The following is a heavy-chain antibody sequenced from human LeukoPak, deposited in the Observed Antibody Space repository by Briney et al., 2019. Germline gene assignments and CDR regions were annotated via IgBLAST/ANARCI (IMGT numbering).Heavy chain of an antibody. CDR2: INHSGST. CDR3: ARGRGRYYFDY. V-gene: IGHV4-34*01. J-gene: IGHJ4*02. D-gene: IGHD6-25*01. Sequence: NSSETLSLTCAVYGGSFSGYYWSWIRQPPGKGLEWIGEINHSGSTNYNPSLKSRVTISVDTSKNQFSLKLSSVTAADTAVYYCARGRGRYYFDYWGQGTLVTVSP. CDR1: GGSFSGYY.